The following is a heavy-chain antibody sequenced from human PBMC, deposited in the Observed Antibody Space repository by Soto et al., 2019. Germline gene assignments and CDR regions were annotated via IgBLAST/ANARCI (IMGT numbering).Heavy chain of an antibody. CDR1: GGTFSSYT. V-gene: IGHV1-69*02. CDR2: IIPILGIA. D-gene: IGHD6-19*01. Sequence: QVQLVQSGAEVKKPGSSVKVSCKASGGTFSSYTIRWVRQAPGQGLEWMGRIIPILGIANYAQKFQGRVTITADKSTSTAYMELSSLRSEDTAVYYCARVIAVAGPFVYWGQGTLVTVSS. J-gene: IGHJ4*02. CDR3: ARVIAVAGPFVY.